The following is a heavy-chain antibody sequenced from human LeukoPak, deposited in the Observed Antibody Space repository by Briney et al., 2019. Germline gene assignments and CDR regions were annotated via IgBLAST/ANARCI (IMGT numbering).Heavy chain of an antibody. V-gene: IGHV3-23*01. D-gene: IGHD3-10*01. Sequence: TGGSLRLSCAASGFTFRSYDMNWVRQAPGKGLEWVSRVSGGGGSTYYSDSVKGRFTISRDNSKNELYLQMVSLRAEDTAVYYCAKEGPYGSGSRSSDHWGQGTLVTVSS. CDR3: AKEGPYGSGSRSSDH. CDR1: GFTFRSYD. J-gene: IGHJ5*02. CDR2: VSGGGGST.